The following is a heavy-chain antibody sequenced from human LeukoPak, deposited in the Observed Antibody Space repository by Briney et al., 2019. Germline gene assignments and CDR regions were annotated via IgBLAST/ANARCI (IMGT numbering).Heavy chain of an antibody. Sequence: ASVKVSRKASGYTFTSYDINWVRQATGQGLEWMGWINPNGGNTGYAQNFQGRVTITRNTPLSTAYMELSSLRSEDTAVYYCARTPPGGDVDHWGQGTLVTVSS. CDR3: ARTPPGGDVDH. J-gene: IGHJ4*02. CDR2: INPNGGNT. D-gene: IGHD3-16*01. V-gene: IGHV1-8*01. CDR1: GYTFTSYD.